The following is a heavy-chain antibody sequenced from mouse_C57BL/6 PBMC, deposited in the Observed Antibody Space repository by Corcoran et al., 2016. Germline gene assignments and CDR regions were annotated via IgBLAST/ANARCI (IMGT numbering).Heavy chain of an antibody. Sequence: QIQLVQSGPELKKPGETVKISCKASGYTFTTYGMSWVKQAPGKGLKWMGWINTYSGVPTYADDFKGRFAFSLETSASTAYLQINNLKNEDTATYFCARGGAIGYWGQGTTLTVSS. V-gene: IGHV9-3*01. J-gene: IGHJ2*01. CDR1: GYTFTTYG. CDR2: INTYSGVP. CDR3: ARGGAIGY.